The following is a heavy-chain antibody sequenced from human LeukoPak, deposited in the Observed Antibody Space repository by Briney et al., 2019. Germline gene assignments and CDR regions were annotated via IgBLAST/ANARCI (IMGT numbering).Heavy chain of an antibody. V-gene: IGHV4-39*07. CDR2: IYYSGST. CDR3: ARNPSYYDILTGYYPRYFDY. J-gene: IGHJ4*02. Sequence: SETLSLTCTVSGGSISSSSYYWGWIRQPPGKGLEWIGSIYYSGSTYYNPSLKSRVTISVDTSKNQFSLKLSSVTAADTAVYYCARNPSYYDILTGYYPRYFDYWGQGTLVTVSS. D-gene: IGHD3-9*01. CDR1: GGSISSSSYY.